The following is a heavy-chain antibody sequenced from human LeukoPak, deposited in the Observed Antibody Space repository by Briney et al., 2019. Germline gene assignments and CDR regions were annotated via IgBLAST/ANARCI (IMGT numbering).Heavy chain of an antibody. D-gene: IGHD6-19*01. CDR1: GDSISSGDYY. J-gene: IGHJ6*03. CDR2: ISSSGST. Sequence: SETLSLTCTVSGDSISSGDYYWSWIRQPAGKGLEWIGRISSSGSTNYNPPLKSRVTISVDTSKNQFSLKLSSVTAADTAVYYCAGIAVANTGNYYYYYYMDVWGKGTTVTISS. CDR3: AGIAVANTGNYYYYYYMDV. V-gene: IGHV4-61*02.